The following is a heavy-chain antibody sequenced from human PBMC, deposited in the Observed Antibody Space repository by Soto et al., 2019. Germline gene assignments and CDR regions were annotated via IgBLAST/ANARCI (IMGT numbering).Heavy chain of an antibody. CDR1: GFTFSSYA. CDR2: ISYDGSNK. D-gene: IGHD3-10*01. J-gene: IGHJ5*02. Sequence: GGSLRLSCAASGFTFSSYAMHWVRQAPGKGLEWVAVISYDGSNKYYADSVKGRFTISRDNSKNTLYLQMNSLRAEDTAVYYCARSFRESELLLWFGELEGGWFDPWGQGTLVTVSS. V-gene: IGHV3-30-3*01. CDR3: ARSFRESELLLWFGELEGGWFDP.